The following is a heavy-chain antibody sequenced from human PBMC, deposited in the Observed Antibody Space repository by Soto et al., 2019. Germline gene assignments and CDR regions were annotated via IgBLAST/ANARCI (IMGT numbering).Heavy chain of an antibody. V-gene: IGHV1-69*04. J-gene: IGHJ4*02. D-gene: IGHD5-12*01. Sequence: SVKVSCKASGGTFSSYTISCVRQAPGQGLEWMGRIIPILGIANSAQKFQGRVTITADRSTSTAYMELISLRSEDTAVYYCARDRTRDGYNYGFDYWGQGTLVTVSS. CDR3: ARDRTRDGYNYGFDY. CDR2: IIPILGIA. CDR1: GGTFSSYT.